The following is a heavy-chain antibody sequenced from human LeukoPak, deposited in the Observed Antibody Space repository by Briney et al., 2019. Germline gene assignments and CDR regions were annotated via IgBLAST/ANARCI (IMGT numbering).Heavy chain of an antibody. V-gene: IGHV5-51*01. D-gene: IGHD4-23*01. Sequence: ASVKVSCKGSGYSFTSYWIGWVRQMPGKGLEWMGIIYPGDSDTRYSPSFQGQVTISADKSISTAYLQWSSLKASDTAMYYCARHQTTVVTPFDYWGQGTLVTVSS. J-gene: IGHJ4*02. CDR2: IYPGDSDT. CDR3: ARHQTTVVTPFDY. CDR1: GYSFTSYW.